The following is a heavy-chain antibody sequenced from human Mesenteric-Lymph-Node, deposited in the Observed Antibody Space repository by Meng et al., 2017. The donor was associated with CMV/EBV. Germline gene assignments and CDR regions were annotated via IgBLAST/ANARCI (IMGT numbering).Heavy chain of an antibody. Sequence: GESLKISCAASGFTFSSYAMNWVRQAPGKGLEWVSTISGSGSSTFYADSVKGRFAISRDNSKKTLYLQMNSLRAEDTAIYYCARYCTSITCYISYGMDVWGQGTTVTVSS. CDR1: GFTFSSYA. J-gene: IGHJ6*02. CDR3: ARYCTSITCYISYGMDV. V-gene: IGHV3-23*01. D-gene: IGHD2-2*02. CDR2: ISGSGSST.